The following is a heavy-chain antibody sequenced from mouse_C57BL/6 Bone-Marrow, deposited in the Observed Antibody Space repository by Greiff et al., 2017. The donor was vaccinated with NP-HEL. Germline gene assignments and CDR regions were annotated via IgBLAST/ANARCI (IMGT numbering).Heavy chain of an antibody. CDR3: ARLGRYWYFDV. Sequence: QVQLKQPGAELVKPGASVKMFCKASGYTFTSYWITWVKQRPGQGLEWIGDIYPGSGSTNYNEKFKSKATLTVDPSSSTAYMQLSSLTSEDSAVYYCARLGRYWYFDVWGTGTTVTVSS. CDR1: GYTFTSYW. CDR2: IYPGSGST. V-gene: IGHV1-55*01. J-gene: IGHJ1*03. D-gene: IGHD4-1*01.